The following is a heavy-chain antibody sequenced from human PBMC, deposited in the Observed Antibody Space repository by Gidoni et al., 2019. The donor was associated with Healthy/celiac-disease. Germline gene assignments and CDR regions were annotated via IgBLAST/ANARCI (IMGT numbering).Heavy chain of an antibody. CDR1: GGSISSGSYY. V-gene: IGHV4-61*02. CDR3: ARARASSRLFNYYYGMDV. Sequence: QVQLQESGPGLVKPSQTLSLTCTVSGGSISSGSYYWSWIRQPAGKGLEGIGRIYTSGSTNYNPSLKSRVTISVDTSKNQFSLKLSSVTAADTAVYYCARARASSRLFNYYYGMDVWGQGTTVTVSS. J-gene: IGHJ6*02. CDR2: IYTSGST. D-gene: IGHD6-13*01.